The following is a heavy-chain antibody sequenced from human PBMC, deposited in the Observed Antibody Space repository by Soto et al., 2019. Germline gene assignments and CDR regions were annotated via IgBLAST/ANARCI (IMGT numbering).Heavy chain of an antibody. J-gene: IGHJ4*02. CDR3: ARGSDNTMIVVAPKYYFDY. D-gene: IGHD3-22*01. CDR1: GGTFSSYA. V-gene: IGHV1-69*13. CDR2: IIPIFGTA. Sequence: SVKVSCKASGGTFSSYAISWVRQAPGQGLEWMGGIIPIFGTANYAQKFQGRVTITADESTSTAYMELSSLRSEDTAVYYCARGSDNTMIVVAPKYYFDYWGQGTLVTVSS.